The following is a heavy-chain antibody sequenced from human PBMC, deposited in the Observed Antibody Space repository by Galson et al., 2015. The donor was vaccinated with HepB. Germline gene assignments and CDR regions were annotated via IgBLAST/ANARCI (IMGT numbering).Heavy chain of an antibody. D-gene: IGHD4/OR15-4a*01. V-gene: IGHV1-18*04. CDR1: GYAFTSYG. CDR3: ARDRPVWWQPSAQPEFDL. CDR2: ISAYNGNT. J-gene: IGHJ2*01. Sequence: SVKVSCKASGYAFTSYGISWVRQAPGQGLEWMGWISAYNGNTNYAQKLQGRVTMTTDTSTSTAYMELRSLRSDDTAVYYCARDRPVWWQPSAQPEFDLWGRGTLVTVSS.